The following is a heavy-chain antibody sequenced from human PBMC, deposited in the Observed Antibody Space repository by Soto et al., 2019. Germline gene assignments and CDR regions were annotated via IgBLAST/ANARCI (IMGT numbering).Heavy chain of an antibody. V-gene: IGHV3-7*01. D-gene: IGHD3-10*02. CDR2: IKEDGSGK. Sequence: EVQLVEAGGGLVQPGGSLRLSCAASGFTFSSYWMTWVRQAPGKGLEWVANIKEDGSGKYYVDSVKGRFTISRDNTKNSLYLQLNSLRAEDTATHYCVKAWYNDVWGYYLDDWGQGTLVTVSS. J-gene: IGHJ4*02. CDR3: VKAWYNDVWGYYLDD. CDR1: GFTFSSYW.